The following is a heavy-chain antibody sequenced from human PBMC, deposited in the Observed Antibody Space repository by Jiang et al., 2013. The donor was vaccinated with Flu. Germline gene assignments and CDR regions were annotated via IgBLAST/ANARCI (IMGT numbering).Heavy chain of an antibody. CDR3: ARDLPSPRVAYGSGSYYNVGYYGMDV. V-gene: IGHV4-61*02. CDR1: GGSISSGSYY. Sequence: PGLVKPSQTLSLTCTVSGGSISSGSYYWSWIRQPAGKGLEWIGRIYTSGSTNYNPSLKSRVTISVDTSKNQFSLKLSSVTAADTAVYYCARDLPSPRVAYGSGSYYNVGYYGMDVWGQGTTVTVSS. J-gene: IGHJ6*02. CDR2: IYTSGST. D-gene: IGHD3-10*01.